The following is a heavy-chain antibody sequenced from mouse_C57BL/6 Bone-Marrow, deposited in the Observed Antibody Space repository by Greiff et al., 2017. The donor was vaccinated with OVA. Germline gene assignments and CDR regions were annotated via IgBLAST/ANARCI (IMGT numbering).Heavy chain of an antibody. J-gene: IGHJ4*01. CDR3: ARPGGYAMDY. Sequence: EVQLVESGGGLVKPGGSLKLSCAASGFTFSDYGMHWVRQAPEKGLEWVAYISSGSSTIYYADTVKGRFTISRDNAKNTLFLQMTSLRSEDTAMYYCARPGGYAMDYWGQGTSVTVSS. V-gene: IGHV5-17*01. CDR2: ISSGSSTI. CDR1: GFTFSDYG.